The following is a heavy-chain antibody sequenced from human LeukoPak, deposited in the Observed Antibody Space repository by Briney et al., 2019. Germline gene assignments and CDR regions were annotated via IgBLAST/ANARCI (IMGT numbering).Heavy chain of an antibody. V-gene: IGHV4-34*01. CDR1: GGSFSGYY. Sequence: SETLSLTCAVYGGSFSGYYWSWIRQPPGKGLEWIGEINHSGSTNYNPSLKSRVTISVDTSKNQFSLKLSSVPAADTAVYYCARYSSGPAAPPPNLHYYYYYMDVWGKGTTVTVSS. CDR3: ARYSSGPAAPPPNLHYYYYYMDV. D-gene: IGHD2-2*01. J-gene: IGHJ6*03. CDR2: INHSGST.